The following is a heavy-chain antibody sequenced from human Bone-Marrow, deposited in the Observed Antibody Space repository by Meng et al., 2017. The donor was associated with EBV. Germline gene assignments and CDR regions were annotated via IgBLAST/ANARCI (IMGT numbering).Heavy chain of an antibody. D-gene: IGHD3-10*01. V-gene: IGHV4-30-4*01. CDR2: IYYSGST. J-gene: IGHJ5*02. CDR3: ARGSMLRGVITWFGP. Sequence: QVSRQESGTGLVKPSQTLSLTCAVSGGSISSGGYFWSWIRQPPGKGLEWIGYIYYSGSTYYNPSLKSRVTISVDTSKNQFSLKLSSVTATDTAVYYCARGSMLRGVITWFGPWGQGTLVTVSS. CDR1: GGSISSGGYF.